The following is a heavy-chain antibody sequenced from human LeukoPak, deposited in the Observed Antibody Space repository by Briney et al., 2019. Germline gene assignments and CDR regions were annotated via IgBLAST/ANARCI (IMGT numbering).Heavy chain of an antibody. CDR3: AKGRRGLDS. V-gene: IGHV3-23*01. Sequence: PGGSLRLSCAASGSNFDSFEMNWVRQGPGKGLDWVSTITGSGLHTYYADSVKGRFTISRDNSKNTLFLQMNTLRAEDTAVYYCAKGRRGLDSWGQGTLVTVSS. D-gene: IGHD3-10*01. CDR1: GSNFDSFE. J-gene: IGHJ4*02. CDR2: ITGSGLHT.